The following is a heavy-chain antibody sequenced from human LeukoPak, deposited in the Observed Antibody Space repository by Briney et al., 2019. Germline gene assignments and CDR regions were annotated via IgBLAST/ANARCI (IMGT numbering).Heavy chain of an antibody. J-gene: IGHJ3*01. CDR3: AGGHNYCSGGSCYAPDDAFDL. D-gene: IGHD2-15*01. CDR2: IYYSGST. CDR1: GGSISSYY. V-gene: IGHV4-59*01. Sequence: PSETLSLTCTVSGGSISSYYWSWIRQPPGKGLEWIGYIYYSGSTNYNPSLKSRVTISVDTSKNQFSLKLSSVTAADTTVYYCAGGHNYCSGGSCYAPDDAFDLWRQGIMVTVSS.